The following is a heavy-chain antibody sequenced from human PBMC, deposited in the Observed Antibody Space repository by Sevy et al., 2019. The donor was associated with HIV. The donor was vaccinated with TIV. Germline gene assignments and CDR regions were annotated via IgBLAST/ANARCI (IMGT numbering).Heavy chain of an antibody. CDR1: GGSISSSSYY. Sequence: SETLSLTCTVYGGSISSSSYYWGWIRQPPGKGLEWIGSIYYSGSTYYNPSLKSRVTISVDTSKNQFSLKLSSVTAADTAVYYCARTIDYGASRDAFDIWGQGTMVTVSS. J-gene: IGHJ3*02. D-gene: IGHD4-17*01. CDR3: ARTIDYGASRDAFDI. CDR2: IYYSGST. V-gene: IGHV4-39*01.